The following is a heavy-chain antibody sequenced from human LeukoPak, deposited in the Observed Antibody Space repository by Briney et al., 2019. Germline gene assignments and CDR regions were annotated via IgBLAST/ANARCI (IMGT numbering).Heavy chain of an antibody. Sequence: SGATLVKPTQTLTLTCTCSGFSLSTSAVAGGLIRQPPGKALECLALIYWDDDKRYSPSLKSRLSNTKDTSKNQVVLTMTNMDPVDTDTYYCAHSEDTALVHDAFDIWGQGTMVTVSS. D-gene: IGHD5-18*01. J-gene: IGHJ3*02. V-gene: IGHV2-5*02. CDR1: GFSLSTSAVA. CDR3: AHSEDTALVHDAFDI. CDR2: IYWDDDK.